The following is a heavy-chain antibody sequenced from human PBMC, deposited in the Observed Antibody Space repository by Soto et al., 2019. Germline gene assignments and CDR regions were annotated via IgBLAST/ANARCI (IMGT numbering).Heavy chain of an antibody. CDR2: IWNDGSSK. J-gene: IGHJ4*02. CDR3: ARDVVGSSWSPSVGIDY. CDR1: GFTFSSYG. Sequence: QVQLVESGGGVVQPGKSLRLSCAASGFTFSSYGMHWVRQAPGKGLEWVAVIWNDGSSKYYADSVKGRFIISRDNSKNTLYLQMNSLRAEDTALYYCARDVVGSSWSPSVGIDYWGRGTLVTVSS. V-gene: IGHV3-33*01. D-gene: IGHD6-13*01.